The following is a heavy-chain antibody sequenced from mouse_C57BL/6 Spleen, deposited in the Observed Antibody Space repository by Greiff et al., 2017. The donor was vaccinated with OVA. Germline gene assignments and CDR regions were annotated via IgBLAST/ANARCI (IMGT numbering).Heavy chain of an antibody. V-gene: IGHV14-2*01. D-gene: IGHD1-1*01. Sequence: EVQVVESGAELVKPGASVKLSCTASGFNIKDYYMHWVKQRTEQGLEWIGRIDPEDGETKYAPKFQGKATITADTSSNTAYLQLSSLTSEDTAVYYCAIYYYGSKGFAYWGQGTLVTVSA. CDR1: GFNIKDYY. J-gene: IGHJ3*01. CDR3: AIYYYGSKGFAY. CDR2: IDPEDGET.